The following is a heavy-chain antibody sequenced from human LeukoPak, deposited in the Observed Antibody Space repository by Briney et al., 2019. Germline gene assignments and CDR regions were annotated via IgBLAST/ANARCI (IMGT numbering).Heavy chain of an antibody. CDR2: INHSGST. CDR1: GGSFSGYY. J-gene: IGHJ4*02. Sequence: PSETLSLTCAVYGGSFSGYYWSWIRQPPGKGLEWIGEINHSGSTNYNPSLKSRVTISVDTSKNQFSLKLSSVTAADTAVYYCARVPKLGTDYFDYWGQGTLVTVSS. CDR3: ARVPKLGTDYFDY. D-gene: IGHD7-27*01. V-gene: IGHV4-34*01.